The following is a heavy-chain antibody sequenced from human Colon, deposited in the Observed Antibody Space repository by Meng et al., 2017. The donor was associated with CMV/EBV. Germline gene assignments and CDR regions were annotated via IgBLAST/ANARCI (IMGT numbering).Heavy chain of an antibody. CDR3: ARPQYSRLYGLDGLDV. Sequence: GGSLRLSCAASGFTFSTYWMTWVRQAPGKGLEWVANMRQDGSEEYYADSVRGRFTISRDNIKNSLFLQMNGMRPEDTAVYYCARPQYSRLYGLDGLDVWGQGTTVTVSS. CDR2: MRQDGSEE. D-gene: IGHD4-11*01. V-gene: IGHV3-7*01. J-gene: IGHJ6*02. CDR1: GFTFSTYW.